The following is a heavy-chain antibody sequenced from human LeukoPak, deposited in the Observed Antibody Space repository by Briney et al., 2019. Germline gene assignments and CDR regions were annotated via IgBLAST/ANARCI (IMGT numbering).Heavy chain of an antibody. CDR3: AREFSGYALDY. CDR2: ISAYNGNT. J-gene: IGHJ4*02. V-gene: IGHV1-18*01. CDR1: GYTFTSYA. D-gene: IGHD5-12*01. Sequence: GASVKVSCKASGYTFTSYAMHWVRQAPGQGLEWMGWISAYNGNTNYAQKLQGRVTMTTDTSTSTAYMELRSLRSDDTAVYYCAREFSGYALDYWGQGTLVTVSS.